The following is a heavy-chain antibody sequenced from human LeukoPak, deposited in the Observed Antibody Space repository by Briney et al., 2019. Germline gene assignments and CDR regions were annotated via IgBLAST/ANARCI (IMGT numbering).Heavy chain of an antibody. V-gene: IGHV3-23*01. CDR3: AKDGSWQQLVPYFQH. CDR2: ISGGGGST. Sequence: GGSLRLSCAASGFTFSSYAMSWVRQAPGKGLEWVSVISGGGGSTYYADSVKGRFTISRDNSKNTLYLQMNSLRVEDTAVYYCAKDGSWQQLVPYFQHWGQGTLVTVSS. J-gene: IGHJ1*01. D-gene: IGHD6-13*01. CDR1: GFTFSSYA.